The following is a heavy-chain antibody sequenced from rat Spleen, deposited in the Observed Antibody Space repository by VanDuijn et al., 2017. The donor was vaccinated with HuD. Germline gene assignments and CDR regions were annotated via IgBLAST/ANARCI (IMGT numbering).Heavy chain of an antibody. CDR1: GFSLTSYN. D-gene: IGHD1-2*01. J-gene: IGHJ3*01. CDR2: IWNSGGT. V-gene: IGHV2-41*01. Sequence: QVQLKESGPGLVQPSQTLSLTCTVAGFSLTSYNVHWGRQPPGKGLEWMGVIWNSGGTQYNSGLKSRLNINKDISKSQVFLEMNSLQTEDTATYYCAREGSFGHNWFAHWGQGTLVTVSS. CDR3: AREGSFGHNWFAH.